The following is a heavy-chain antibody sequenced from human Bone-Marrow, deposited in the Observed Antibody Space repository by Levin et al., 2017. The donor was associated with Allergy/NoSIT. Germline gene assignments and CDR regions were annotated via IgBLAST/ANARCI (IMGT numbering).Heavy chain of an antibody. J-gene: IGHJ4*02. CDR1: GFTFSSYW. D-gene: IGHD5/OR15-5a*01. V-gene: IGHV3-7*01. CDR2: IKQDGNEK. Sequence: GESLKISCAASGFTFSSYWMTWVRQAPGKGLEWVANIKQDGNEKHYVDSVKGRFTISRDNAKNSLYLEVNSLRPEDTAVFYCARGSSGIYVGDFDLWGQGTLVSVSS. CDR3: ARGSSGIYVGDFDL.